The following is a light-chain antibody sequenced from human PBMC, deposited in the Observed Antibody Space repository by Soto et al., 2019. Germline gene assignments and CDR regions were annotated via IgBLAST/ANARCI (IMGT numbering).Light chain of an antibody. CDR3: QQYGGSPRT. J-gene: IGKJ1*01. Sequence: DIQMTQSPSTLSASVGDRVTITCRASQSISSCLAWYQQKPGKAPKLLIYDASSLESGVPSRFSGSGSGTDFTLTISRLEPEDFAVYYCQQYGGSPRTFGQGTKVDI. CDR2: DAS. V-gene: IGKV1-5*01. CDR1: QSISSC.